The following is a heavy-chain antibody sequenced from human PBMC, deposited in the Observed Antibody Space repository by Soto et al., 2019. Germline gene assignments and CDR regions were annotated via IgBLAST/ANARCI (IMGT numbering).Heavy chain of an antibody. CDR1: GFSLSTSGMC. CDR2: IDWDDEK. Sequence: SGPTLVNPTQTLTLTCTFSGFSLSTSGMCVSWIRQPPGKALEWLARIDWDDEKYYSTSLKTRLTISKDTSKNQVVLTMTNMAPVDTATYFCARIEAGATWGPEYYFDYWGQGSLVTVSS. D-gene: IGHD1-1*01. J-gene: IGHJ4*02. V-gene: IGHV2-70*11. CDR3: ARIEAGATWGPEYYFDY.